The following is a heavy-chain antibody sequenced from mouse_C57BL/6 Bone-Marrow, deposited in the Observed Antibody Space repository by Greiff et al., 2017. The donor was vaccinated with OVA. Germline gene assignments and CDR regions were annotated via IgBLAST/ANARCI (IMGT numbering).Heavy chain of an antibody. J-gene: IGHJ2*01. D-gene: IGHD2-4*01. V-gene: IGHV1-15*01. CDR1: GYTFTDYE. Sequence: QVQLQQSGAELVRPGASVTLSCKASGYTFTDYEMHWVKQTPVHGLEWIGAIDPETGGTAYNQKFKGKAILTADKSSSTAYMELRSLTSEDSAVYYCGDDYGYFDRWGKGTTLTVSS. CDR3: GDDYGYFDR. CDR2: IDPETGGT.